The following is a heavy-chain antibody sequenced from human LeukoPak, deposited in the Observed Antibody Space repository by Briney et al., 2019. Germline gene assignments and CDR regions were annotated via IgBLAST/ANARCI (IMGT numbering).Heavy chain of an antibody. V-gene: IGHV1-2*02. J-gene: IGHJ6*03. CDR1: GYTFTGYY. Sequence: GASVKVSCKASGYTFTGYYMHWVRQAPGQGLEWMGWVNPNSGGTNYAQKFQGRVTMTRDTSISTAYMELSRLRSDDTAVYYCARVYPGSSTSLLLDYYMDVWGKGTTVTISS. CDR2: VNPNSGGT. D-gene: IGHD2-2*01. CDR3: ARVYPGSSTSLLLDYYMDV.